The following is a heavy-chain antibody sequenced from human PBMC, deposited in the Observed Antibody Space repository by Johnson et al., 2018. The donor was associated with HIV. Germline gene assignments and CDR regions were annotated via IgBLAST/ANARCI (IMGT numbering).Heavy chain of an antibody. CDR3: ASSALGIMGAFDI. V-gene: IGHV3-13*01. CDR2: IGTAGDT. J-gene: IGHJ3*02. Sequence: VQLVESGGGLVQPGGSLRLSCAASGFTFSSYDMHWVRQATGKGLEWVSGIGTAGDTYYPGSVKGRFTISRDNSKNTLYLQMNSLRAEDTALYYCASSALGIMGAFDIWGQGTTVTVSS. CDR1: GFTFSSYD. D-gene: IGHD7-27*01.